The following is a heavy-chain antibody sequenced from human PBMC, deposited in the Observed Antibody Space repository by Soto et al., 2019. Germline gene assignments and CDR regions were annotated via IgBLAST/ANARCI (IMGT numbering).Heavy chain of an antibody. D-gene: IGHD4-17*01. Sequence: QITLKESGPTLVEPTQTLTLTCTFSGFSLTTSGVGVGWIRQPPGKALEWLALIYWDDDMRYNPSLRSRLTITKDTSKNQVALTMTSMDPVDTGTYYCAHTSKVTNQVHHFDYWGQGTLVSVSS. CDR3: AHTSKVTNQVHHFDY. V-gene: IGHV2-5*02. CDR2: IYWDDDM. J-gene: IGHJ4*02. CDR1: GFSLTTSGVG.